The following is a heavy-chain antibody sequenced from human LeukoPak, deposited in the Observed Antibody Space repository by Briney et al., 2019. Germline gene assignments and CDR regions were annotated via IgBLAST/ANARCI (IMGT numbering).Heavy chain of an antibody. V-gene: IGHV3-21*01. D-gene: IGHD6-13*01. CDR1: GFTFSSYG. J-gene: IGHJ4*02. CDR2: ISSSSSYI. CDR3: ASPGIAAAGGFDY. Sequence: GGSLRLSRVASGFTFSSYGMNWVRQAPGKGLEWVSSISSSSSYIYYADSVKGRFTISRDNAKNSLYLQMNSLRAEDTAVYYCASPGIAAAGGFDYWGQGTLVTVSS.